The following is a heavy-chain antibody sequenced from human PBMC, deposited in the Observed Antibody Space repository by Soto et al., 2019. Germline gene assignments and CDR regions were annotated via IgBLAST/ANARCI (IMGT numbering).Heavy chain of an antibody. Sequence: QVQLQESGPGRVKPSQTLSLTCTVSGGSISSGGYYWSWIRQHPGKGVEGIGFIYYSGSTYYNRSIKSRVTISVTTSKNQFSLKLSSVTAADTVVYYCAKEGRYCSGGRCQRWFDPWGQGTLVTVSS. CDR3: AKEGRYCSGGRCQRWFDP. CDR2: IYYSGST. J-gene: IGHJ5*02. CDR1: GGSISSGGYY. D-gene: IGHD2-15*01. V-gene: IGHV4-31*03.